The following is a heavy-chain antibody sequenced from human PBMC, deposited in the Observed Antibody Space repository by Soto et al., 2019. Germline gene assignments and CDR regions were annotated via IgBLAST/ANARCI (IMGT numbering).Heavy chain of an antibody. D-gene: IGHD2-8*01. CDR1: GFTFSSYS. Sequence: GGSLRLSCAASGFTFSSYSMNWVRQAPGKGLEWVSYISSSSSTIYYADSVKGRFTISRDNAKNSLYLQMNSLRAEDTAVYYCARDPRYCTNGVCYRGGQYYYYMDVWGKGTTVTVSS. J-gene: IGHJ6*03. CDR2: ISSSSSTI. V-gene: IGHV3-48*01. CDR3: ARDPRYCTNGVCYRGGQYYYYMDV.